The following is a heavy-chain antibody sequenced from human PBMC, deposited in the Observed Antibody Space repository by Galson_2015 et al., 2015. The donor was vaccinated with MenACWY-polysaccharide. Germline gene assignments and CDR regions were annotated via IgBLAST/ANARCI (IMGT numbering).Heavy chain of an antibody. D-gene: IGHD3-10*01. Sequence: SLRLSCAGSGLTFSSYGMGWVCQAPGKGLEWVSGLSPTTGNTYYADSVRGRFTISRDNSKNTLYLQMDSLRAEDTALYYCAKGAAHYGSGNYYDYWGQGTQVTVSS. CDR2: LSPTTGNT. CDR3: AKGAAHYGSGNYYDY. CDR1: GLTFSSYG. V-gene: IGHV3-23*01. J-gene: IGHJ4*02.